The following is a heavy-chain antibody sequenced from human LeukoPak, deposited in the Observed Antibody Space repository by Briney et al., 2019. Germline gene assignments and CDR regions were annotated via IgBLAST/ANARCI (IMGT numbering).Heavy chain of an antibody. V-gene: IGHV4-39*07. Sequence: SETLSLTCTVSGGSISSSSYYWGWIRQPPGKGLEWIGSIYYSGSTYYNPSLKSRVTISVDTSKNQFSLKLSSVTAADTAVYYCASEWRPTGGGYHSFDYWGQGTLVTVSS. J-gene: IGHJ4*02. CDR1: GGSISSSSYY. D-gene: IGHD5-12*01. CDR3: ASEWRPTGGGYHSFDY. CDR2: IYYSGST.